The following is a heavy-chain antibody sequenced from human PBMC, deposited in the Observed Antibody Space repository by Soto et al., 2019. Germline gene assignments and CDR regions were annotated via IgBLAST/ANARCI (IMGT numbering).Heavy chain of an antibody. Sequence: PGGSLKLSCEASGFSFSTYSMPWARQAPGKGLEWVSSIGRRSDIYYADSVKGRFTISRDNAKNSVSLQMNSLRDEDTAVYYCAREETAWPLAYGLDVWGQGTTVTVSS. J-gene: IGHJ6*02. CDR3: AREETAWPLAYGLDV. CDR1: GFSFSTYS. D-gene: IGHD2-21*02. CDR2: IGRRSDI. V-gene: IGHV3-21*01.